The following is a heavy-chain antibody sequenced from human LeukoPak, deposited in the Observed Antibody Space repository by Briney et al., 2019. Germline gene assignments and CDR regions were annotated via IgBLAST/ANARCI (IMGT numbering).Heavy chain of an antibody. V-gene: IGHV4-34*01. D-gene: IGHD3-22*01. CDR1: GGSFSGYY. CDR3: ARGLEYYDSSGYYYGRYYFDY. CDR2: INHSGST. Sequence: KPSETLSLTCAVYGGSFSGYYWSWIRQPPGKGLEWIGEINHSGSTNYNPSLKSRVTISVDTSKNQFSLKLSSVTAADTAVYYCARGLEYYDSSGYYYGRYYFDYWGQGTLVTVSS. J-gene: IGHJ4*02.